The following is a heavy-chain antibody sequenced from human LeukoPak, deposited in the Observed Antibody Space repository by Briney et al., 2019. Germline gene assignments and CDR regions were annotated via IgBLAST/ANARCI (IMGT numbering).Heavy chain of an antibody. D-gene: IGHD6-13*01. V-gene: IGHV3-23*01. CDR1: GFTFSSYA. J-gene: IGHJ4*02. CDR2: ISGSGGST. CDR3: AKGRVYPGEELAAAPDY. Sequence: GGSLRLSCAASGFTFSSYAMSWVRQASGKGLEWVSAISGSGGSTYYADSVKGRFTISRDNSKNTLYLQMNSLRAEDTAVYYCAKGRVYPGEELAAAPDYWGQGTLVTVSS.